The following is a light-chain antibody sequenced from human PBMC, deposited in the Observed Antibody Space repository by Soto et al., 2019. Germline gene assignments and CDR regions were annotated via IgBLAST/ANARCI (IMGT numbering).Light chain of an antibody. CDR2: DAS. CDR3: QQCSNWPAT. J-gene: IGKJ5*01. Sequence: EIALTQSPATLSLSPGERATLSCRASQSVSIYLAWYQQKPGQAPRLLIYDASNRATGIAARFSGSGSGTDFTLTISSREAEDSAVYYCQQCSNWPATFGQGTRLEMK. CDR1: QSVSIY. V-gene: IGKV3-11*01.